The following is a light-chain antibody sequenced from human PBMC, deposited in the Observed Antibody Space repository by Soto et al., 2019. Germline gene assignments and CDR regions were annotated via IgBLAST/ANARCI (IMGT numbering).Light chain of an antibody. CDR3: QQYDSCSVK. Sequence: PSAYSLAACQHRRGTITCRSIQSALYSSNNKNYLAWYQQKPGQPPKLLIYWASTRESGVPDRFSGSGSGTEFTLTISSLQPDDFATYYCQQYDSCSVKFGRGSKVDIK. CDR2: WAS. CDR1: QSALYSSNNKNY. J-gene: IGKJ1*01. V-gene: IGKV4-1*01.